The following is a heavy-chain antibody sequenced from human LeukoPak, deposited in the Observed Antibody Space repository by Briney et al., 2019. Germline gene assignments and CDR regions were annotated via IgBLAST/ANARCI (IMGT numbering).Heavy chain of an antibody. J-gene: IGHJ5*02. CDR1: GFTFDDYG. V-gene: IGHV3-20*04. Sequence: PTGGSLRLSCAASGFTFDDYGMSWVRQAPGKGLEWVSGINWNGGSTGYADSVKGRFTISRDNAKNSLCLQMNSLRAEDTALYYCARDTQQLVGIWFDPWGQGTLVTVSS. CDR3: ARDTQQLVGIWFDP. D-gene: IGHD6-6*01. CDR2: INWNGGST.